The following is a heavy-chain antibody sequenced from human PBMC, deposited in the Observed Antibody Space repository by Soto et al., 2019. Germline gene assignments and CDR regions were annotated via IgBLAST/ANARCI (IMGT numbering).Heavy chain of an antibody. CDR2: MYHSGST. J-gene: IGHJ4*02. Sequence: PSETLSLTCAVSGGSISSGGYSWSWIRQPPGKGLEWIGYMYHSGSTYYNPSLKSRVTISIDRSKNQFSLKLSSVTAADTAVYYCAREGTGASVSYYFDYWGQGTLVTVSS. CDR3: AREGTGASVSYYFDY. D-gene: IGHD1-26*01. V-gene: IGHV4-30-2*01. CDR1: GGSISSGGYS.